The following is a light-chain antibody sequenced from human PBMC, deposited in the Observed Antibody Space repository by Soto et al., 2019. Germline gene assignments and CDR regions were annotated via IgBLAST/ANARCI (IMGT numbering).Light chain of an antibody. V-gene: IGKV1-5*01. J-gene: IGKJ5*01. CDR3: QHYSGWPLT. Sequence: DIQMTQSPSTLSASVGDSFTITCRASQTIGSWLAWYQQKPGTAPKLLIYDASTLESGVPSRFSGSGSGTEFTLTISSLQSDDFAVYYCQHYSGWPLTFGQGTRLEIK. CDR1: QTIGSW. CDR2: DAS.